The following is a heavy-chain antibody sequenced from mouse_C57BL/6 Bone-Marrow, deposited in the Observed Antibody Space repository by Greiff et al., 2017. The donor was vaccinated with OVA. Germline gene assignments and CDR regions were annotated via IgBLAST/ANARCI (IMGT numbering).Heavy chain of an antibody. J-gene: IGHJ1*03. V-gene: IGHV5-2*01. CDR1: EYEFPSHD. Sequence: EVMLVESGGGLVQPGESLKLSCESNEYEFPSHDMSWVRKTPEKRLELVAAINSDGGSTYYPDTMERRFIISRDNTKKTLYLQMSSLMSEDTALYYCARPHYYGSSHWYFDVWGTGTTVTVSS. D-gene: IGHD1-1*01. CDR2: INSDGGST. CDR3: ARPHYYGSSHWYFDV.